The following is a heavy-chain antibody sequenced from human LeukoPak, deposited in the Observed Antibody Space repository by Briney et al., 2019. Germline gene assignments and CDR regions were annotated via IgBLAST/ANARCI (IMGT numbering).Heavy chain of an antibody. J-gene: IGHJ4*02. CDR1: GFTFSSYG. CDR2: TSYDGSNK. Sequence: GGSLRLSCAASGFTFSSYGMHWVRQAPGKGLEWVAVTSYDGSNKYYADSVKGRFTISRDNSKSTLYLQMDSLRVEDTAVYYCAKVDSSGWQNIDYWGQGTLVTVSS. CDR3: AKVDSSGWQNIDY. D-gene: IGHD6-19*01. V-gene: IGHV3-30*18.